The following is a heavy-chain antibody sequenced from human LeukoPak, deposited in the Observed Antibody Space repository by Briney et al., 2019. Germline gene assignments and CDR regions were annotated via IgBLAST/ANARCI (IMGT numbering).Heavy chain of an antibody. CDR1: GFTFSSYA. CDR2: ISYDGSNK. Sequence: GGSLRLSCAASGFTFSSYAMHWVRQAPGKGLEWVAVISYDGSNKYYADSVKGRFTISRDNAKNSLYLQMNSLRAEDTAVYYCARELSRLISGYYHYFDYWGQGTLVTVSS. CDR3: ARELSRLISGYYHYFDY. V-gene: IGHV3-30*04. J-gene: IGHJ4*02. D-gene: IGHD3-22*01.